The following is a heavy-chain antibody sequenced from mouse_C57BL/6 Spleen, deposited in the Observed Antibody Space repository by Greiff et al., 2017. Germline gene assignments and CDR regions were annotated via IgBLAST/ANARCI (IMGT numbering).Heavy chain of an antibody. Sequence: VQLQQPGAELVMPGASVKLSCKASGYTFTSYWMHWVKQRPGQGLEWIGELDPSDSYTNYNQKFKGKSTLTVDKSSSTAYMQLSSLTSEDSAVYYCARGDPTRVTTRAMDYWGQGTSVTVSS. J-gene: IGHJ4*01. CDR1: GYTFTSYW. CDR3: ARGDPTRVTTRAMDY. V-gene: IGHV1-69*01. CDR2: LDPSDSYT. D-gene: IGHD2-9*01.